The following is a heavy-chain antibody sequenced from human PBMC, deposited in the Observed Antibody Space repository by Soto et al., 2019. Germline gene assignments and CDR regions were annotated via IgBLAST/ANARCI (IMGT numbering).Heavy chain of an antibody. CDR1: GGSISNGGYY. CDR2: IHYSGST. J-gene: IGHJ4*01. D-gene: IGHD3-10*01. CDR3: ARVRGAGSYAADYFDS. Sequence: KSSETLSLTCTVSGGSISNGGYYWNWVRQHPGKGLEWIGYIHYSGSTWYNPSLESRVTISVDTSKDQFSLKLRSVTAADTAVYYCARVRGAGSYAADYFDSWGQGTLVTISS. V-gene: IGHV4-31*03.